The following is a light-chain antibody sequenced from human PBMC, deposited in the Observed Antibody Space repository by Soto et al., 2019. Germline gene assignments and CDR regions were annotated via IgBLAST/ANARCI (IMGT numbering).Light chain of an antibody. J-gene: IGKJ1*01. Sequence: DIHLTQTPSTLSASVGDRVTITCRASQSVSIWLAWYRQKPGKAPEVLVWDASSLQRGVPSRFSGSGSRTEFTLTISSLQPDDFATYYCQQYNGYSTWTFGQGTKVDI. CDR2: DAS. CDR1: QSVSIW. CDR3: QQYNGYSTWT. V-gene: IGKV1-5*01.